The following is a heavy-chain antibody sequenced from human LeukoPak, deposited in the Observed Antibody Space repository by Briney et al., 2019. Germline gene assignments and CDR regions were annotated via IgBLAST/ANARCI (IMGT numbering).Heavy chain of an antibody. CDR3: ASGPEVSLGVTTPYLDY. J-gene: IGHJ4*02. CDR1: GYTFTGYY. Sequence: ASVKVSCKASGYTFTGYYMHWVRQAPGQGFEWMAWLNPNSGGTNYAQKFQGRVTMTRDTSISTAYMELSRLTSDDTAVYYCASGPEVSLGVTTPYLDYWGRGTLVTVSS. D-gene: IGHD3-16*01. CDR2: LNPNSGGT. V-gene: IGHV1-2*02.